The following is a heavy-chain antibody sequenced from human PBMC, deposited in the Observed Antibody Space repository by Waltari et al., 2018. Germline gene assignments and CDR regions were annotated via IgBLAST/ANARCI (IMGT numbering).Heavy chain of an antibody. D-gene: IGHD3-10*01. CDR2: IDSGGDT. Sequence: EVQLVESGGDLVQPGGSLRLSCAASGSTVSYNYMSWVRRAPGKGLEWVSVIDSGGDTYYADSVKGRFTISRDNSQNTLYLQMNSLRAEDTAVYYCARLGWFGDRYYYYGMDVWGQGTTVTVSS. CDR3: ARLGWFGDRYYYYGMDV. V-gene: IGHV3-66*04. J-gene: IGHJ6*02. CDR1: GSTVSYNY.